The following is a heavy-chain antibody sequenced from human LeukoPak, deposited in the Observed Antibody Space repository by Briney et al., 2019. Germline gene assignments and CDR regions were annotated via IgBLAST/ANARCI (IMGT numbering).Heavy chain of an antibody. CDR3: ARDSGNYLDAFDI. V-gene: IGHV3-74*01. CDR2: INSDGSST. D-gene: IGHD1-7*01. Sequence: GGSLRLSCAASGSTFSSYWMHWVRQAPGKGLVWVSRINSDGSSTSYADSVKGRFTISRDNAKNSLYLQMNSLRAEDTAVYYCARDSGNYLDAFDIWGQGTMVTVSS. J-gene: IGHJ3*02. CDR1: GSTFSSYW.